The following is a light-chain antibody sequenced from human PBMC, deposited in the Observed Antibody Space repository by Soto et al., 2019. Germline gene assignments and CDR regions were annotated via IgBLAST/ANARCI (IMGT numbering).Light chain of an antibody. J-gene: IGKJ2*01. CDR3: QQYGRSPYT. CDR2: DAT. V-gene: IGKV3-20*01. Sequence: EIVLTQSPATLSLSPGERATLSCRASQSVSSYLAWYQQKPGQAPRLLIYDATNRATGIPDRFSGSGSGPDFTLTISRLEPEDFAVYFCQQYGRSPYTFGQGTKLEIK. CDR1: QSVSSY.